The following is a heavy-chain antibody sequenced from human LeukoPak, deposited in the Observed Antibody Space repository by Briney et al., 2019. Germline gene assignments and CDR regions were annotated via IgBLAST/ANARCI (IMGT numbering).Heavy chain of an antibody. J-gene: IGHJ4*02. V-gene: IGHV4-30-2*01. D-gene: IGHD3-22*01. CDR2: IYRSGST. CDR1: GGSISSGGYS. Sequence: SQTLSLTCAVSGGSISSGGYSWSWIRQPPGKGLEWIGYIYRSGSTYYNPSLKSRVTISVDRSKNQFSLKLSSVTAADTAVYYCARADSSGYYPDYWGQGTLVTVSS. CDR3: ARADSSGYYPDY.